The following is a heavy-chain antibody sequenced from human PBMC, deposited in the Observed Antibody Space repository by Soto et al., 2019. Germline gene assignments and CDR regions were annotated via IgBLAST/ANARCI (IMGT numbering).Heavy chain of an antibody. Sequence: QVRLVESGGGVVQPGRSLRLSCAASGFTFSSYGMHWVRQAPGKGLEWVAVISYDGSNKYYADSVKGRFTISRDNSKNTLYLQMNSLRAEDTAVYYCAKDRIAVAATYYYGMDVWGQGTTVTVSS. V-gene: IGHV3-30*18. CDR2: ISYDGSNK. D-gene: IGHD6-19*01. J-gene: IGHJ6*02. CDR3: AKDRIAVAATYYYGMDV. CDR1: GFTFSSYG.